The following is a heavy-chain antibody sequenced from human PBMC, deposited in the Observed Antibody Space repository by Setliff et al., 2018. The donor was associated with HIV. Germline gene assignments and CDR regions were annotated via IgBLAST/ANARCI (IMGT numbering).Heavy chain of an antibody. CDR2: IYSDGSS. Sequence: GGSLRLSCAASGFTVSRFYMSWVRQAPGKGLEWVSVIYSDGSSYYADSVRGRFTISRDNYKNTLYLQMNSLRPEDTAVYYCTTEREGAPLAERAGDAFDIWGQGTMVTVSS. CDR3: TTEREGAPLAERAGDAFDI. CDR1: GFTVSRFY. J-gene: IGHJ3*02. D-gene: IGHD1-1*01. V-gene: IGHV3-53*01.